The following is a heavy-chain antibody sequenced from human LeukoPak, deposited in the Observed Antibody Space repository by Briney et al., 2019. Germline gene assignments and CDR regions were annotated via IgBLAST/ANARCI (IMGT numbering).Heavy chain of an antibody. J-gene: IGHJ4*02. CDR1: GYTFTAYY. Sequence: ASVKVSCKAYGYTFTAYYLHWVRQAPGQGLEWMGWISPNSGATKYAQKFQDRVTMTRDTSINTAYMELSRLRSDDTAVYYCARDSTYYYDSSGYYYWYYFDYWGQGTLVTVSS. CDR3: ARDSTYYYDSSGYYYWYYFDY. D-gene: IGHD3-22*01. V-gene: IGHV1-2*02. CDR2: ISPNSGAT.